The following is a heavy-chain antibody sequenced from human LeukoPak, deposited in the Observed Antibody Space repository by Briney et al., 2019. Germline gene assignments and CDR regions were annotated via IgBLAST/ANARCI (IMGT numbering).Heavy chain of an antibody. CDR2: ISSSSSTI. V-gene: IGHV3-48*01. Sequence: GGSLRLSCAASGFTFSSYSMNWVRQAPGKGLEWVSYISSSSSTIYYADSVKGRFTISRDNAKNSLYLQMNSLRAEDTAVYYCARDLRAAGDDYWGQGTLVTVSS. CDR3: ARDLRAAGDDY. CDR1: GFTFSSYS. J-gene: IGHJ4*02.